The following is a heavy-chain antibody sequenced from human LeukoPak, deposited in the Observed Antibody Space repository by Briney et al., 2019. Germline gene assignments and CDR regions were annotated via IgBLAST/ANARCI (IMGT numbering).Heavy chain of an antibody. CDR1: GGSISSSSYY. V-gene: IGHV4-39*01. J-gene: IGHJ6*03. D-gene: IGHD6-19*01. CDR3: ARHSYISGWYYYMDV. Sequence: PSETLSLTCTVSGGSISSSSYYWGWIRQPPGKGLEWIGSIYYSGSTYYNPSLKSRVTISVDTSKNQFSLKLSSVTAADTAVYYCARHSYISGWYYYMDVWGKGTTVTISS. CDR2: IYYSGST.